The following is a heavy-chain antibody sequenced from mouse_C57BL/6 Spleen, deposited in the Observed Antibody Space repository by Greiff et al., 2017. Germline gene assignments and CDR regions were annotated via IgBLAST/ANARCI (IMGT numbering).Heavy chain of an antibody. V-gene: IGHV5-9*01. Sequence: EVQRVESGGGLVKHGGSLKLSCAASGFTFSSYTMSWVRQTPEKRLEWVATISGGGGNTYYPDSVKGRFTISRDNAKNTLYLQMSSLRSEDTALYYCARHRGTNWDYFDYWGQGTTLTVSS. CDR1: GFTFSSYT. CDR2: ISGGGGNT. D-gene: IGHD4-1*01. CDR3: ARHRGTNWDYFDY. J-gene: IGHJ2*01.